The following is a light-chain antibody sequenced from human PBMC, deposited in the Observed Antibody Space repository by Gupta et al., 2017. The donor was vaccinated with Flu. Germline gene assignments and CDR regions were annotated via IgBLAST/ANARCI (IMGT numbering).Light chain of an antibody. J-gene: IGKJ1*01. CDR2: QVS. Sequence: DVVMTQSPLSLHVTLGQPASISCRSSQSLVYNDGNIYLHWFKQRPGQSPRRLIYQVSHRESGVPDRFSGSGSGTDFTLKISRVEAEDVGVYYCMQGSRWPWAFGQGTKVEIK. CDR3: MQGSRWPWA. V-gene: IGKV2-30*01. CDR1: QSLVYNDGNIY.